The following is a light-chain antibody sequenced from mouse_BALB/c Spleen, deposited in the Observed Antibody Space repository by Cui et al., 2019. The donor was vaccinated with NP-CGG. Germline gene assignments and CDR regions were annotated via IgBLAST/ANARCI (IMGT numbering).Light chain of an antibody. CDR1: NGAVTTSNY. Sequence: QVVVTQEAALTTSPGETVTLTCRSSNGAVTTSNYANWVQEKPDHLFTGLIGGTNNRVPGVPARFSGSLIGDKAALTITGAQTEDEAIYFCALWYSNHWVFGGGTKLTVL. V-gene: IGLV1*01. CDR2: GTN. J-gene: IGLJ1*01. CDR3: ALWYSNHWV.